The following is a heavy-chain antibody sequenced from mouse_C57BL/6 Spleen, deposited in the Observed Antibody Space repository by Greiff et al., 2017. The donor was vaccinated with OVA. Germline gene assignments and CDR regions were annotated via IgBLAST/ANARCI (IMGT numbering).Heavy chain of an antibody. V-gene: IGHV14-3*01. CDR3: ARSNDYGDYYAMDY. Sequence: VQLQQSVAELVRPGASVKLSCTASGFNIKNTYMHWVKQRPEQGLEWIGRIDPANGNTKYAPKFQGKATITADPSSNTAYLQLSSLTSEDTAISFCARSNDYGDYYAMDYGGQGTSDTASS. J-gene: IGHJ4*01. CDR2: IDPANGNT. CDR1: GFNIKNTY. D-gene: IGHD2-4*01.